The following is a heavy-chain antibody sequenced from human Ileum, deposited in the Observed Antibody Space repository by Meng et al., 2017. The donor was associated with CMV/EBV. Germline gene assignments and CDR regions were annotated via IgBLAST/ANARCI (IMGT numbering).Heavy chain of an antibody. V-gene: IGHV4-39*07. CDR1: GGSISSSTYY. J-gene: IGHJ4*02. CDR3: ARGWSSNYYFDY. D-gene: IGHD2-15*01. CDR2: IYYSGST. Sequence: VSGGSISSSTYYWGWIRQPPGRGLEWIGNIYYSGSTYYNPSLKSRVIILVDTSKNQFSLKLSSVTAADTAVYYCARGWSSNYYFDYWGQGTLVTVSS.